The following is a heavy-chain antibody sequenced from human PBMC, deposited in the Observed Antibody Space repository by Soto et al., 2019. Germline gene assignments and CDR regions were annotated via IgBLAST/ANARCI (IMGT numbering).Heavy chain of an antibody. CDR3: AKDLQSYGDYDYYCYGMDV. CDR1: GFTFSTYG. Sequence: QVQLVESGGGEVQPGRSLTISCAASGFTFSTYGMHWVRQTPGKGLEWVADISYAGTNKVYSDSVKGRFTISRDNFKNTLTLQMNSLRADDTAVYSCAKDLQSYGDYDYYCYGMDVWGLGTRVTVSS. V-gene: IGHV3-30*18. D-gene: IGHD4-17*01. CDR2: ISYAGTNK. J-gene: IGHJ6*02.